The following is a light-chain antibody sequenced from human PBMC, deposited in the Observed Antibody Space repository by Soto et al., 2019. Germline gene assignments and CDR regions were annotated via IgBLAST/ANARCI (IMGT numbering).Light chain of an antibody. CDR1: QSVSTN. CDR3: QQYHNYWT. V-gene: IGKV3-15*01. Sequence: EIVMTQSPAILSVSPGERATLSCRASQSVSTNLAWFQQKPGQTPRLLFNGASTRATGIPARFTGSGSGTEFILTISSLQSEDFAVYYCQQYHNYWTFGQGTKVEIK. J-gene: IGKJ1*01. CDR2: GAS.